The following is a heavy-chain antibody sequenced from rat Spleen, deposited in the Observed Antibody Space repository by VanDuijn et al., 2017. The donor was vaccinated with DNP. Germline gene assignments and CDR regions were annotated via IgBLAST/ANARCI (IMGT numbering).Heavy chain of an antibody. Sequence: QVQLTESGPGLVQPSETLSLTCAVSGFSLTGYSVFWVRQPSGKGLEWMGRMRYNGDTSYNSALKSRLSISRDTSKNQVFLKMNSLQTEDTAMYFCARSDNIGTTGWFTYWGQGTLVTVSS. CDR3: ARSDNIGTTGWFTY. D-gene: IGHD1-5*01. CDR2: MRYNGDT. CDR1: GFSLTGYS. V-gene: IGHV2-8*01. J-gene: IGHJ3*01.